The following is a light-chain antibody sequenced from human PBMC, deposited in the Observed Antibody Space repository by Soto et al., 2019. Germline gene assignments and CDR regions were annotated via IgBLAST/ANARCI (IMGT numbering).Light chain of an antibody. V-gene: IGLV2-8*01. Sequence: QSALTQPPSASGSPGQSVTISCTGTSSDVGAYKYVSWYQQYPGKAPKLMMYEVSKRPSGVPDRFSGSKSGNTASLTVSGLQDEDEADYYCTSYVGSNIWVFGGGTKLTVL. CDR2: EVS. CDR1: SSDVGAYKY. J-gene: IGLJ3*02. CDR3: TSYVGSNIWV.